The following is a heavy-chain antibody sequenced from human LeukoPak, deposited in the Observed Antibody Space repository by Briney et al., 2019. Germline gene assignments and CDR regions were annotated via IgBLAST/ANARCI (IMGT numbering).Heavy chain of an antibody. V-gene: IGHV3-11*06. CDR1: GFTFSDYY. J-gene: IGHJ4*02. D-gene: IGHD2-21*02. CDR3: ARVPSSISSTAIIFYCFDY. Sequence: GGSLRFSCAASGFTFSDYYMSWIRQAPGKGLEWVSYISSSSSYTDYADSVKGRFTISRDNAKNSLYLQMNSLRAEDTAVYYCARVPSSISSTAIIFYCFDYWGQGALGTVSS. CDR2: ISSSSSYT.